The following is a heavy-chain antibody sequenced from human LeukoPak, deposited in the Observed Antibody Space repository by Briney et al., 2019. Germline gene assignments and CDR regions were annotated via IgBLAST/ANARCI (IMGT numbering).Heavy chain of an antibody. Sequence: HPGGSLRLSCAASGFIFSSYAMSWVRQAPGKGLEWVSAIGGSGGSTNYADSVKGRFTVSRDNSKTTLYLQMNSLRADDTAVYYCAKGGPTGSNYFDFWGQGTLVTVSS. CDR2: IGGSGGST. CDR3: AKGGPTGSNYFDF. D-gene: IGHD1-26*01. J-gene: IGHJ4*02. CDR1: GFIFSSYA. V-gene: IGHV3-23*01.